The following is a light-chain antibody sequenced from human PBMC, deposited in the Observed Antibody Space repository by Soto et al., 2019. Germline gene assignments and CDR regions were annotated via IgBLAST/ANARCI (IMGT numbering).Light chain of an antibody. CDR2: DAS. CDR1: QSVSGK. J-gene: IGKJ1*01. Sequence: EFLMRHSPATLFVPPGERATLSCRASQSVSGKLAGYQQKPGQAPRLLINDASSRATGIPARFSGSGSGTEFTLTISSLQSEDYAVYYCQQSNIWPWTFGQGTMVDIK. CDR3: QQSNIWPWT. V-gene: IGKV3-15*01.